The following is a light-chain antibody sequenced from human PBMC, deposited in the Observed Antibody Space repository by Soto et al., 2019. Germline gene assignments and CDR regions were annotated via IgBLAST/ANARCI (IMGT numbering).Light chain of an antibody. V-gene: IGLV2-23*01. CDR1: ISDVETYNL. CDR2: EDS. Sequence: QSALTQPASVSGSPGQSITVSCTGTISDVETYNLVSWYQQHPGKAPKLMIYEDSERPSGVSNRFSGSKSGNTASLTISGLQAEDEADYYCCSYAGNYTWVFGGGTQLTVL. J-gene: IGLJ3*02. CDR3: CSYAGNYTWV.